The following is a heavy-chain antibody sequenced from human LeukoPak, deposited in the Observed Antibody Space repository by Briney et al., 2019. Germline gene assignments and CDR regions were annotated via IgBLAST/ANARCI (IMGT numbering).Heavy chain of an antibody. CDR3: AREGLAAAGIADYYYYGMDV. J-gene: IGHJ6*02. Sequence: ASVKVSCKASGYTFTSYGISWVRQAPGQGLEWMGWISAYNGNTNYAQKLQGRVTMTTDTSTSTAYMELRSLRSDDTAVYYCAREGLAAAGIADYYYYGMDVWGQGTTVTVSS. V-gene: IGHV1-18*01. CDR1: GYTFTSYG. D-gene: IGHD6-13*01. CDR2: ISAYNGNT.